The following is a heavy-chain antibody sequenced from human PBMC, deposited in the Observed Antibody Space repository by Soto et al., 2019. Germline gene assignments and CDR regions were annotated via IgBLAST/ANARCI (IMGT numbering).Heavy chain of an antibody. V-gene: IGHV3-48*02. J-gene: IGHJ5*02. CDR1: GFTFSSFS. D-gene: IGHD1-26*01. CDR3: ARDVSTLGGWFDP. CDR2: IRSSSSTI. Sequence: EVQLVESGGTLVQPGGSLRLSCAASGFTFSSFSMNWVRQAPGKGLEWVSQIRSSSSTIYYADSVKGRFTISRDNAKNSLYLQMNSLRDEDTAVYYCARDVSTLGGWFDPWGQGTLVTVSS.